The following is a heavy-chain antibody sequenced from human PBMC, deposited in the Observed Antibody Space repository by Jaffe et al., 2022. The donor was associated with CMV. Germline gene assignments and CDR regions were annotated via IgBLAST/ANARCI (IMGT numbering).Heavy chain of an antibody. CDR3: ARDRKAGPPGGDYYYYYGMDV. CDR1: GGTFSSYA. CDR2: IIPIFGTA. V-gene: IGHV1-69*01. J-gene: IGHJ6*02. Sequence: QVQLVQSGAEVKKPGSSVKVSCKASGGTFSSYAISWVRQAPGQGLEWMGGIIPIFGTANYAQKFQGRVTITADESTSTAYMELSSLRSEDTAVYYCARDRKAGPPGGDYYYYYGMDVWGQGTTVTVSS. D-gene: IGHD4-17*01.